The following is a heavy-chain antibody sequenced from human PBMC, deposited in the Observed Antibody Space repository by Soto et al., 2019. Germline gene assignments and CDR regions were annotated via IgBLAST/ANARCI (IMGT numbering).Heavy chain of an antibody. V-gene: IGHV3-66*01. CDR2: IYSGGST. D-gene: IGHD2-15*01. J-gene: IGHJ4*02. CDR1: GFTFSSYS. Sequence: GGSLRLSCAASGFTFSSYSMNWVRQAPGKGLEWVSVIYSGGSTSYADSVKGRFAISRDNSKNTLYLQMNSLRAEDTAVYYCARTSRPNCSGGTCYFDCWGQGTLVTVSS. CDR3: ARTSRPNCSGGTCYFDC.